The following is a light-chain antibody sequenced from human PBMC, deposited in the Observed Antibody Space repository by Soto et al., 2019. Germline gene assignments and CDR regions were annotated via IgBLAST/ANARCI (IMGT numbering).Light chain of an antibody. CDR1: QGVSSNN. V-gene: IGKV3-20*01. CDR2: GAS. J-gene: IGKJ2*01. Sequence: EIVLTQSPGTLSLSPGDAATLSCRASQGVSSNNLACYQQKPGRAPRLLIFGASNRASDIPNRFSGSGSGTGFTLTISRRDPKDFTVYSSQQNGISPPYTFGQGTKLEIK. CDR3: QQNGISPPYT.